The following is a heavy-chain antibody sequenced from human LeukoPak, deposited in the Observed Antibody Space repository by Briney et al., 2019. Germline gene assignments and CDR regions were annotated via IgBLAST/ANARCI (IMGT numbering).Heavy chain of an antibody. CDR2: IKQDGSEH. CDR3: SRDKAEGPSRLDN. D-gene: IGHD2-2*01. CDR1: GFSFSSFW. J-gene: IGHJ4*02. Sequence: GGSLRLSCATSGFSFSSFWMSWVRQGPGKGLEWVANIKQDGSEHYYVDSVKGRFTISRDNAKSSLYLQMSGLTAEDTAVYYCSRDKAEGPSRLDNWGQGTLVTVSS. V-gene: IGHV3-7*03.